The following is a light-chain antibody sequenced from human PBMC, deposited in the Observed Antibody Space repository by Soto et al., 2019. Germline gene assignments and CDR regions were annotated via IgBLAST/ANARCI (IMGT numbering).Light chain of an antibody. CDR1: SSDVGGYNY. V-gene: IGLV2-8*01. Sequence: QSALTQPPSASGSPGQSVTISCTGTSSDVGGYNYVSWYQQHPGKAXXXXXXEXXXXXXXXXXXXXGSXSGNTASLTVSGXXXXXXXXYYXSSYAGSNNFVVFGGGTK. CDR3: SSYAGSNNFVV. CDR2: EXX. J-gene: IGLJ2*01.